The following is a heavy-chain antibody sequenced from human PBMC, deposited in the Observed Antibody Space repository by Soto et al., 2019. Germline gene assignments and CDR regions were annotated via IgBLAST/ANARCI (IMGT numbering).Heavy chain of an antibody. J-gene: IGHJ4*02. Sequence: QVQLQESRPGLVKPSQTLSLTCTVSGGSISSGGYYWSWIRQHPGKGLEWLGYIYYSGSTYYNPSLKSRVTISVDTSKNQFALKLSSVAAADTAVYYCARADFGVVTADLRFDYWGQGTLVTVSS. V-gene: IGHV4-31*03. CDR1: GGSISSGGYY. CDR2: IYYSGST. CDR3: ARADFGVVTADLRFDY. D-gene: IGHD3-3*01.